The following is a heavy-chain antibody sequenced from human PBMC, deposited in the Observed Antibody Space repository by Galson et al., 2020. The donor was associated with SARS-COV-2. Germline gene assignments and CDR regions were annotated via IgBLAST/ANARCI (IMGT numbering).Heavy chain of an antibody. V-gene: IGHV1-24*01. CDR2: FDPEDGET. J-gene: IGHJ6*02. Sequence: ASVKVSCKVSGYTLTELSMHWVRQAPGKGLEWMGGFDPEDGETIYAQKFQGRVTMTEDTSTDTAYMELSSLRSEDTAVYYCATGRDKWTPPFYGMDVWGQGTTVTVSS. D-gene: IGHD1-26*01. CDR3: ATGRDKWTPPFYGMDV. CDR1: GYTLTELS.